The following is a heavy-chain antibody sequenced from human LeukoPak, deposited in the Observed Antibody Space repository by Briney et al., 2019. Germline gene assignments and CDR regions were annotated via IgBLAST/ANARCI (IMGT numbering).Heavy chain of an antibody. CDR3: ARRQGCSSTSCPPDS. Sequence: GESLKISCKGSGSRFSSSWIGWVRQMPGKGLEWMGIIYPPDSDTRYSPSFQGQVTMSADKSINTAYLQWSSLKASDTAMYYCARRQGCSSTSCPPDSWGQGTLVTVSS. V-gene: IGHV5-51*01. D-gene: IGHD2-2*01. CDR2: IYPPDSDT. CDR1: GSRFSSSW. J-gene: IGHJ4*02.